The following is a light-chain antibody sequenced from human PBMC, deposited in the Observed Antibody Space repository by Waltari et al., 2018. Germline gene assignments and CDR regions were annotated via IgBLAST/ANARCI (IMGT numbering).Light chain of an antibody. CDR3: AAWDDSLSGWV. CDR1: SSNIGGNY. V-gene: IGLV1-47*01. CDR2: KNK. Sequence: QSVLSQPPSASGTPGQRVTIPCSGSSSNIGGNYVYWYQQLPGTAPKPLIYKNKLRPAGVPVRFSGSKSGYSVSLGISWLRSEDEADYYCAAWDDSLSGWVFGGVTKVTVL. J-gene: IGLJ3*02.